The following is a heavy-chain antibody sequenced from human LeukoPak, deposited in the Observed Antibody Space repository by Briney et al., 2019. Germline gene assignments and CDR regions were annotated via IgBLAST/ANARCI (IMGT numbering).Heavy chain of an antibody. J-gene: IGHJ3*02. V-gene: IGHV1-46*01. CDR3: AVNDFWSGYYDAFDI. Sequence: ASVTVSCKASGYTFTSYYMHWLRQAPGQGLEWMGLINPSGGSTSYAQKCQGRDTMTRDTSTSTVYMELSSLRSEDTAVYYCAVNDFWSGYYDAFDIWGQGTMVTVSS. CDR1: GYTFTSYY. CDR2: INPSGGST. D-gene: IGHD3-3*01.